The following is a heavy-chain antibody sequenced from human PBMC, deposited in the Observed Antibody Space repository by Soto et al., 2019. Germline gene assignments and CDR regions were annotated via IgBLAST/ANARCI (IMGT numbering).Heavy chain of an antibody. D-gene: IGHD4-17*01. CDR3: ARDLSDYGDYDVSNWFDP. CDR1: GFTFSRYA. J-gene: IGHJ5*02. CDR2: ISDSGST. Sequence: GGSLRLSCTASGFTFSRYAMSWVRQAPGKGLEWVSTISDSGSTYYAESVKGRLTISRDNSKHTLYLQMNSLRAEDTAVYYCARDLSDYGDYDVSNWFDPWGQGTLVTVPS. V-gene: IGHV3-23*01.